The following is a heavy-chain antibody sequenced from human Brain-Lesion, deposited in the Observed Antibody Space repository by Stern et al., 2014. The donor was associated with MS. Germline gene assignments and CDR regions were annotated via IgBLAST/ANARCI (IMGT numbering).Heavy chain of an antibody. J-gene: IGHJ4*02. CDR3: ATLSPGAGGNYYRHFDY. CDR1: GYTLTELS. Sequence: QLVQSGAEVKKPGASVKVSCKVSGYTLTELSMHWVRQAPRKGLEWMGGFDPEDGETIYAQKFQGRVTMTEDTSTDTTYMELSSLRSEDTAVYYCATLSPGAGGNYYRHFDYWGQGTLVTVSS. V-gene: IGHV1-24*01. D-gene: IGHD1-26*01. CDR2: FDPEDGET.